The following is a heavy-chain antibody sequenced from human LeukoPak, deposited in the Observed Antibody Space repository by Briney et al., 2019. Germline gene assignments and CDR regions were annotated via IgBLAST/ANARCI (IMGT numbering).Heavy chain of an antibody. D-gene: IGHD1-26*01. CDR2: ISGSGGST. Sequence: GGSLRLSCAASGFTFSSYAMSWVRQAPGKGLEWVSAISGSGGSTYYVDSVKGRFTISRDNSKNTLYLQMTSLRAEDTALYFCAKDAHTVGVPFDYWGQGTLVTVSS. CDR1: GFTFSSYA. CDR3: AKDAHTVGVPFDY. V-gene: IGHV3-23*01. J-gene: IGHJ4*02.